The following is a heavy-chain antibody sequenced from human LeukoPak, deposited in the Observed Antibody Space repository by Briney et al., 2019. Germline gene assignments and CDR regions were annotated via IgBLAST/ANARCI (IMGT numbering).Heavy chain of an antibody. CDR1: GFSVGSNC. J-gene: IGHJ4*02. Sequence: GGSLRLSCAASGFSVGSNCMSWVRQAPGKGLEWVSDIYSDGTTYYADSVKGRFTISRDNAKNTLYLQMSTLRADDTAVYYCARGGCTTTRCKTSPFDDWGQGTLVTVST. CDR3: ARGGCTTTRCKTSPFDD. D-gene: IGHD2-2*01. V-gene: IGHV3-53*01. CDR2: IYSDGTT.